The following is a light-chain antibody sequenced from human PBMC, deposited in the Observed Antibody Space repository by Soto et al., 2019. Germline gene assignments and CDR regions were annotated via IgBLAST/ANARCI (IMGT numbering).Light chain of an antibody. Sequence: QLVLTQSPSASASLGASVKLTCTLSSGHSTYAIAWHQQQPEKAPRYLMKVNSDGSHNKGDGIPDRFSGSSSGAERHLTISSLQSEDEADYYCQTWGTAIHDVVFGGGTKLTVL. CDR3: QTWGTAIHDVV. V-gene: IGLV4-69*01. CDR2: VNSDGSH. J-gene: IGLJ2*01. CDR1: SGHSTYA.